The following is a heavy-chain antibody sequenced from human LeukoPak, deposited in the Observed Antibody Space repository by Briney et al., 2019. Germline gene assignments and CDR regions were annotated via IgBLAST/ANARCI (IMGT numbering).Heavy chain of an antibody. CDR2: ISSSSSYI. CDR3: ARGRYCSSTSCYKAIAGAFDI. CDR1: GFTFSSYS. V-gene: IGHV3-21*01. Sequence: PGGSLRLSCAASGFTFSSYSMNWVRQAPGKGLEWVSSISSSSSYIYYADSVKGRFTISRDNAKNSLYLQMNSLRAEDTAVYYCARGRYCSSTSCYKAIAGAFDIWGQGTMVTVSS. J-gene: IGHJ3*02. D-gene: IGHD2-2*02.